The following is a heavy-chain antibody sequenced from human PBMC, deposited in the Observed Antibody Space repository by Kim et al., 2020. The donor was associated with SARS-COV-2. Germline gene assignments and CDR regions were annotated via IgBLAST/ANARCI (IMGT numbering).Heavy chain of an antibody. CDR1: GFIFSTFA. CDR3: AKDRLEYDRRCPDH. D-gene: IGHD4-17*01. J-gene: IGHJ4*02. V-gene: IGHV3-30*18. Sequence: GGSLRLSCTASGFIFSTFAMYWVRQAPGKGLERVAVISYDGSNKNYADFVKGRFTISRDNSKNTLYLQMTGLRAEDTAVYYCAKDRLEYDRRCPDHWGQGTLVTVSS. CDR2: ISYDGSNK.